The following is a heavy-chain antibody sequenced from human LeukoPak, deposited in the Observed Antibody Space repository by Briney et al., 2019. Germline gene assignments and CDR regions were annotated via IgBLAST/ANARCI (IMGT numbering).Heavy chain of an antibody. CDR3: ARPQQGGTTRSHGLDV. CDR1: GFTFSNSW. D-gene: IGHD2-2*01. Sequence: PGESLRLYCAASGFTFSNSWMQWVRQVPGKGLVWVSRINTDGTSTSYADSVRGRFIISRDNAKNTLYLQMNSLRAEDTAVYYCARPQQGGTTRSHGLDVWGQGTTVTVSS. V-gene: IGHV3-74*01. J-gene: IGHJ6*02. CDR2: INTDGTST.